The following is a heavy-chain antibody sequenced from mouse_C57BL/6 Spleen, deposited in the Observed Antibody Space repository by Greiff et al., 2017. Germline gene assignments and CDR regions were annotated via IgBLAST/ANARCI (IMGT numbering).Heavy chain of an antibody. CDR2: INPNNGGT. CDR1: GYTFTDYY. Sequence: EVQLQQSGPELVKPGASVKISCKASGYTFTDYYMNWVKQSHGKSLEWIGDINPNNGGTSYNQKFKGKATLTVDKSSSTAYMELRSLTSEDSAVYYCARTEADHYYFDYWGQGTTLTVSS. V-gene: IGHV1-26*01. CDR3: ARTEADHYYFDY. J-gene: IGHJ2*01.